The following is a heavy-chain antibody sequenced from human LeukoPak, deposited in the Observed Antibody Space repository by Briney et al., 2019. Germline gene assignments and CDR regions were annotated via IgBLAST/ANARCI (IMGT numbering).Heavy chain of an antibody. V-gene: IGHV3-30*02. CDR3: ARDQAGSGHYADH. CDR2: IRIDGTSK. Sequence: GGSLRLSCAASGFTFSNYAMHWVRQAPGKGLEWLAFIRIDGTSKYYADFVKGRFTISRDNSKNTLFLQMNSLRAEDTAVYFCARDQAGSGHYADHWGQGTLVTVSS. CDR1: GFTFSNYA. D-gene: IGHD3-10*01. J-gene: IGHJ4*02.